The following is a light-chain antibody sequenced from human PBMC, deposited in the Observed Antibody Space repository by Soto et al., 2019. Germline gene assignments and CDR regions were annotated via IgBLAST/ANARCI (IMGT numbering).Light chain of an antibody. CDR3: QQYAGSPRT. Sequence: EIVLTQSPGTLSLSPGERTTLSCRASQSVSSNFLDWYQQKPGQAPRLLIYGASSRATGIPDRFTGSGSGTDFTLTINRVEPEDFAVYFCQQYAGSPRTFGQGTKVDIK. J-gene: IGKJ1*01. CDR2: GAS. V-gene: IGKV3-20*01. CDR1: QSVSSNF.